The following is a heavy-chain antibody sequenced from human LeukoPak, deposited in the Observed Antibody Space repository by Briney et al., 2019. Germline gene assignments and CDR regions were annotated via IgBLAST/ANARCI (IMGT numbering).Heavy chain of an antibody. Sequence: SQTLSLTCTVSGGSVNSGNYYWTWIRQPAGKGLEWIGRIYTSGSTNYNPSLKSRLTMSVDTSENQFSLKLTSVTAADTAVYYCARYSSRSFYFDFWGQGTLVTVSS. CDR1: GGSVNSGNYY. CDR3: ARYSSRSFYFDF. J-gene: IGHJ4*02. D-gene: IGHD2-2*01. CDR2: IYTSGST. V-gene: IGHV4-61*02.